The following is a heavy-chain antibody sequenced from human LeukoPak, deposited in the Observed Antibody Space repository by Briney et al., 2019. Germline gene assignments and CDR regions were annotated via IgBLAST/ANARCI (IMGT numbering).Heavy chain of an antibody. J-gene: IGHJ4*02. CDR3: ARDVVGSLDY. D-gene: IGHD1-26*01. V-gene: IGHV3-7*01. CDR2: IKGDESAR. Sequence: GGSLRLSCAASGFTFMTYWMAWVRQAPGKGLEWVANIKGDESARHQADSVKGRFTISIDDAQNSVYLQMSSLRGEDTAVYYCARDVVGSLDYWGQGTLVTVSS. CDR1: GFTFMTYW.